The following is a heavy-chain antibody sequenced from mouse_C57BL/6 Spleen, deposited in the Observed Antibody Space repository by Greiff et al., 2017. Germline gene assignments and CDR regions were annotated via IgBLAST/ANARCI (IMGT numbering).Heavy chain of an antibody. V-gene: IGHV3-6*01. CDR1: GYSITSGYY. CDR3: ARGPPAY. Sequence: VQLKQSGPGLVKPSQSLSLTCSVTGYSITSGYYWNWIRQFPGNKLEWMGYISYDGSNNYNPSLKNRISITRDTSKNQFFLKLNSVTTEDTATYYCARGPPAYWGQGTLVTVSA. CDR2: ISYDGSN. J-gene: IGHJ3*01.